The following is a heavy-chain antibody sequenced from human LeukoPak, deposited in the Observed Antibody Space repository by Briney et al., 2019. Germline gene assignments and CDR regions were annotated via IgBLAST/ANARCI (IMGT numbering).Heavy chain of an antibody. CDR1: GFTFSSYW. D-gene: IGHD3-10*01. V-gene: IGHV3-7*01. J-gene: IGHJ4*02. CDR2: IKQDGSEK. CDR3: ARRRVTMVRGTKVGGYSYYFDY. Sequence: GGSLRLSCAASGFTFSSYWMSWVRQAPGKGLEWVANIKQDGSEKYYVDSVKGRFTISRDNAKNSLYLQMNSLRAEDTAVYYCARRRVTMVRGTKVGGYSYYFDYWGQGTLVTVSS.